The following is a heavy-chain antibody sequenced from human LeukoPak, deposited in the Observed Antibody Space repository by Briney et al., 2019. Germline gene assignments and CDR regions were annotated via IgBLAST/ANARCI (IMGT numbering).Heavy chain of an antibody. Sequence: GGSLRLSCAASGFTFSSYSMNWVRQAPGKGLEWVSSTSSSSSYIYYADSVKGRFTISRDNAKNSLYLQMNSLRAEDTAVYYCAREMGSSYYDSSGYYGFFDYWGQGTLVTVSS. CDR3: AREMGSSYYDSSGYYGFFDY. J-gene: IGHJ4*02. V-gene: IGHV3-21*01. D-gene: IGHD3-22*01. CDR2: TSSSSSYI. CDR1: GFTFSSYS.